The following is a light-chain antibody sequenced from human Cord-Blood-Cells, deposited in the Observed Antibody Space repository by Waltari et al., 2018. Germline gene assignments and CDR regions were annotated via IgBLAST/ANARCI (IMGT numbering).Light chain of an antibody. CDR3: MIWHSSAWV. V-gene: IGLV5-45*02. CDR2: YKSDSDK. Sequence: QAVLPQPSSLSASPGASASLTCTLRSGFNVCTYRIYWYQQKPGSPPQYLLRYKSDSDKQQGSGVPSRFAGSKDASANAGILLISGLQSEDEADYCWMIWHSSAWVVCGGTKLTVL. CDR1: SGFNVCTYR. J-gene: IGLJ3*02.